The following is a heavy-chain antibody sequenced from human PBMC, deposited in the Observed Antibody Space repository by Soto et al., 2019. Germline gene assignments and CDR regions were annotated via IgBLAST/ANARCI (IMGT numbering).Heavy chain of an antibody. Sequence: ASVKVSCKASGYTFTSYGISWVRQAPGQGLEWMGWISAYNGNTNYAQKLQGRVTMTTDTSTSTAYMELRSLRSDDTAVYYCARDFLGAAHRNWFDPWGQGTLVTVSS. D-gene: IGHD6-13*01. V-gene: IGHV1-18*01. CDR1: GYTFTSYG. CDR3: ARDFLGAAHRNWFDP. CDR2: ISAYNGNT. J-gene: IGHJ5*02.